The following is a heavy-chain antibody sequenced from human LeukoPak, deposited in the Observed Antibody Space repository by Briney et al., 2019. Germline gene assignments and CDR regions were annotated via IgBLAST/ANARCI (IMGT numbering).Heavy chain of an antibody. CDR2: LNSGGKST. CDR1: GFNFSHYW. J-gene: IGHJ4*02. CDR3: TREGAYDSGTYGAGDY. Sequence: GGTLRLSCTVSGFNFSHYWMHWVRQAPGKGLVWVSRLNSGGKSTIYAHSVKGRFSISRDNAKSTLYLQMNSLRADDTGVYYCTREGAYDSGTYGAGDYWGQGTLVTVSS. V-gene: IGHV3-74*01. D-gene: IGHD3-10*01.